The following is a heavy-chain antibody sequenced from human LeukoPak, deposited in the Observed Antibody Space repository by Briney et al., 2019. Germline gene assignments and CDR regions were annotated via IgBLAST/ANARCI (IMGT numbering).Heavy chain of an antibody. CDR1: GFTLSIYT. D-gene: IGHD3-10*01. V-gene: IGHV3-21*01. J-gene: IGHJ3*02. Sequence: PGGSLRLSCAASGFTLSIYTMNWVRQAPGKGLEWVSSISSSSSYIYYADSVKGRFTISRDNAKNSLYLQMNSLRAEDTAVYYCARAYYYGSGSYDNVEGYAFHIWGQETMVTVSS. CDR2: ISSSSSYI. CDR3: ARAYYYGSGSYDNVEGYAFHI.